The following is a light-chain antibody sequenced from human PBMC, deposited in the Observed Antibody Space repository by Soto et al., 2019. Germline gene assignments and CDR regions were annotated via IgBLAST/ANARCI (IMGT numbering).Light chain of an antibody. CDR1: QDIGTY. CDR2: DAS. CDR3: QQFSSYPLT. V-gene: IGKV1-NL1*01. Sequence: DIQMTQSPSTLSGSVGDRVTITCRATQDIGTYLAWYQQIPGKAPKLLIYDASSRATGIPDRFSGGGSGTDFTLTISRLEPEDFAVYYCQQFSSYPLTFGGGTKVDIK. J-gene: IGKJ4*01.